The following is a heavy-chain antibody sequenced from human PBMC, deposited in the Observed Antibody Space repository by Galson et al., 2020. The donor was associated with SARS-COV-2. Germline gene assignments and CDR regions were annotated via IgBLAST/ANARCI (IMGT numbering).Heavy chain of an antibody. CDR2: ISYDGSNK. D-gene: IGHD2-15*01. J-gene: IGHJ4*02. CDR3: AKDVTIVVVVAARIDY. Sequence: TGGSLRLSCAASGFTFSTYGMHWVRQAPGKGLEWVAVISYDGSNKYYADSVKGRFTISRDNSKTTLYLQMNSLRAEDTAVYYCAKDVTIVVVVAARIDYWGQGTPVTVSS. CDR1: GFTFSTYG. V-gene: IGHV3-30*18.